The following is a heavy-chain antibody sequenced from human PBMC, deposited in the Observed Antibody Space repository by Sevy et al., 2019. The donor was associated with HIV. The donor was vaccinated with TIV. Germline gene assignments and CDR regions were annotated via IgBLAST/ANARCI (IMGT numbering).Heavy chain of an antibody. V-gene: IGHV3-9*03. J-gene: IGHJ4*02. CDR1: GFTFDDYA. CDR2: ISWNSGSI. CDR3: AKGADYDFWSGYLFDY. Sequence: GGSLRLSCAASGFTFDDYAMHWVRQAPGKGLEWVSGISWNSGSIGYADSVKGRFTISRDNAKNSLYLQMNSLRAEDMALYYCAKGADYDFWSGYLFDYWGQGTLVTVSS. D-gene: IGHD3-3*01.